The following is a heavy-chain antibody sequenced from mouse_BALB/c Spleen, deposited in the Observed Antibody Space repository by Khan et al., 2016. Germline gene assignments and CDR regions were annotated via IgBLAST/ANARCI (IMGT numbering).Heavy chain of an antibody. Sequence: LVESGGGLVQPGRSRKLSCAASGFTFSSFGMHWVRQAPETGLEWVAFISSGSSAIYYADTVKGRFTISRDNPKNTLFLQMTSLRSEDTAMYYCGRGDYWGQGTTLTVSS. CDR2: ISSGSSAI. CDR1: GFTFSSFG. V-gene: IGHV5-17*02. CDR3: GRGDY. J-gene: IGHJ2*01.